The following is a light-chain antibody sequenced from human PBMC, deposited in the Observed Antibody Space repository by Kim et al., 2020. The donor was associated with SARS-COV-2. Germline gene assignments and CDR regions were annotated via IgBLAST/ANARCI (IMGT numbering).Light chain of an antibody. CDR1: GNKY. CDR3: QAWDGTTAV. V-gene: IGLV3-1*01. Sequence: GNKYAFWFQQKPGQSPILVIYQDRNRPSGIPERFSGSNSGNTATLTISGTQAMDEADYYCQAWDGTTAVFGTGTKVTVL. CDR2: QDR. J-gene: IGLJ1*01.